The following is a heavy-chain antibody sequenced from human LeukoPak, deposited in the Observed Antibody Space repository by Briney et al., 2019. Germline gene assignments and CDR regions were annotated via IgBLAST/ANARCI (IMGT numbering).Heavy chain of an antibody. V-gene: IGHV3-23*01. J-gene: IGHJ4*02. D-gene: IGHD3-22*01. Sequence: GGSLRPSCAASGFTFSSYAMSWVRQAPGKGLEWVSTISDDGDSTYYADSVKGRFTISRDNSKNTLYLQMSSLRADDTAVYYCAKQVWKSGYYPLDYWGQGTLVTVSS. CDR3: AKQVWKSGYYPLDY. CDR2: ISDDGDST. CDR1: GFTFSSYA.